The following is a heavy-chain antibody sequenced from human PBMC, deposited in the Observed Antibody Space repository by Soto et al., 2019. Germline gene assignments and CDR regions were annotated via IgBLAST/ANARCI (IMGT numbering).Heavy chain of an antibody. CDR1: GFTFSSYS. CDR3: ARGYQRPRDGYNYIDF. CDR2: ISSSGSYI. J-gene: IGHJ4*02. Sequence: EVQLVESGGGLVKPGGSLRLSCAASGFTFSSYSMNWVRQAPGKGLEWVSSISSSGSYIYYADSVKDRFTISRDNAKNSLYLQMNSLRAEDTAVYYCARGYQRPRDGYNYIDFWGQGTLVTVSS. V-gene: IGHV3-21*01. D-gene: IGHD5-12*01.